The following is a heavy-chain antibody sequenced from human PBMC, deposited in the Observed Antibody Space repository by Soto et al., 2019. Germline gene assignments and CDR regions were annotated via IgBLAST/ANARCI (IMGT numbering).Heavy chain of an antibody. CDR1: GGSFSGYY. CDR3: AGRYCSSTSCFSYFDY. Sequence: SETLSLTCAVYGGSFSGYYWSWIRQPPGKGLEWIGEINHSGSTNYNPSLKSRVAISVDTSKNQFSLKLSSVTAADTAVYYYAGRYCSSTSCFSYFDYWGQGTLVTVSS. J-gene: IGHJ4*02. CDR2: INHSGST. V-gene: IGHV4-34*01. D-gene: IGHD2-2*01.